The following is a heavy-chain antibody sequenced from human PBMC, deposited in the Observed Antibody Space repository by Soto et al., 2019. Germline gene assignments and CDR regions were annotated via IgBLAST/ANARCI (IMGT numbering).Heavy chain of an antibody. CDR3: ARGGYYGSGWLRTQNWFDP. CDR1: GYTFTSYG. Sequence: QVQLVQSGAEVKKPGASVKVSCKASGYTFTSYGISWVRQAPGQGLEWMGWISAYNGNTNYGQKLQGRVTMTTDTPTSTAYMELRGLRSDDTAVYYCARGGYYGSGWLRTQNWFDPWGQGTLVTVSS. J-gene: IGHJ5*02. D-gene: IGHD3-10*01. CDR2: ISAYNGNT. V-gene: IGHV1-18*01.